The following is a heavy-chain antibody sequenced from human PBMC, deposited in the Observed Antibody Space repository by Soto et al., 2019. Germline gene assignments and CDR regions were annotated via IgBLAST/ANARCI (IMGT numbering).Heavy chain of an antibody. J-gene: IGHJ3*02. D-gene: IGHD6-13*01. CDR1: GGSISSGGYS. CDR2: IYHSGST. CDR3: AKKWGIASDDALAI. Sequence: SETLSLTCAVSGGSISSGGYSWSWIRQPPGKGLEWIGYIYHSGSTYYNPSLKSRVTISVDKSKKQFSLWLTSVTAADTAVYYCAKKWGIASDDALAIWGQGTMVPVSS. V-gene: IGHV4-30-2*01.